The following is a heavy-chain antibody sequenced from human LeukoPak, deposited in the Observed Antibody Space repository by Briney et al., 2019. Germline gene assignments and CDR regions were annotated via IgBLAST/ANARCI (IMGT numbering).Heavy chain of an antibody. CDR2: ISYDGSNK. V-gene: IGHV3-30*18. J-gene: IGHJ6*03. CDR1: GFTFSSYG. Sequence: PGRSLRLSCAASGFTFSSYGMHWVRQAPGKGLEWVAVISYDGSNKYYADSVKGRFTISRDNSKNTLYLQMNSLRAEDTAVYYCAKCPGYYYYYMDVWGKGTTVTVSS. CDR3: AKCPGYYYYYMDV.